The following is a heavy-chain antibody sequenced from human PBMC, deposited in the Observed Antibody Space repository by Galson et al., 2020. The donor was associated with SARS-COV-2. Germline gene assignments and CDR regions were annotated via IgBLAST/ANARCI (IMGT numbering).Heavy chain of an antibody. J-gene: IGHJ4*02. CDR2: IYHSGST. CDR3: ARSPKPGRYYDILTGHYGDGFDY. D-gene: IGHD3-9*01. Sequence: SETLSLTCAVSGGSISSSNWWSWVRQPPGKGLEWIGEIYHSGSTNYNPSLKSRVTISVDKSKNQFSLKLSSVTAADTAVYYCARSPKPGRYYDILTGHYGDGFDYWGQGTLVTVSS. V-gene: IGHV4-4*02. CDR1: GGSISSSNW.